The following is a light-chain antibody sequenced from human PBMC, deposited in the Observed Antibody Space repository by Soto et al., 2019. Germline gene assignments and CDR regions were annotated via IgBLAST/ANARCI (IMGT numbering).Light chain of an antibody. Sequence: DIQLTQSPSFLSASVGDRVTITCRASQGISSYLAWYQQKPGKVPKLLIYAASTLQSGVPSRFSRSGSGTDFTLTSSSLQPEDFANYCCQHRNTYPITFGQGTRLE. CDR1: QGISSY. CDR2: AAS. V-gene: IGKV1-9*01. CDR3: QHRNTYPIT. J-gene: IGKJ5*01.